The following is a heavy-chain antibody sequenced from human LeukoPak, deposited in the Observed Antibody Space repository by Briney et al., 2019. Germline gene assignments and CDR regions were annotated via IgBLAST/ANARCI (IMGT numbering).Heavy chain of an antibody. CDR3: ATVYSSSPLRPMDV. CDR1: GFTFSSYA. Sequence: GGSLRLSCAASGFTFSSYAMSWVRQAPGKGLEWVSAISGSGGGTYYVASVKGRFTISRDNSKNTLYLQMNSLRAEDTAVYYCATVYSSSPLRPMDVWGQGTTVTVSS. V-gene: IGHV3-23*01. CDR2: ISGSGGGT. J-gene: IGHJ6*02. D-gene: IGHD2-2*01.